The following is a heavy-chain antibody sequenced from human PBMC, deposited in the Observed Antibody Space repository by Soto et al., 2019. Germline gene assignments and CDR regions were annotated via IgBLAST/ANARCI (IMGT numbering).Heavy chain of an antibody. CDR2: ISWNSGSI. J-gene: IGHJ3*02. Sequence: GGSLRLSCAASGFTFDDYAMHWVRQAPGKGLEWVSGISWNSGSIGYADSVKGRFTISRDNAKNSLYLQMNSLRAEDTALYYCAKGRRGYSAVDAFDIWGQGTMVTVSS. D-gene: IGHD5-12*01. CDR3: AKGRRGYSAVDAFDI. V-gene: IGHV3-9*01. CDR1: GFTFDDYA.